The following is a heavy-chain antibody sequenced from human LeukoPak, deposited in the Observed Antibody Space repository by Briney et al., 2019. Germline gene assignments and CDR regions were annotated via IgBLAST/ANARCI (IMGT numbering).Heavy chain of an antibody. CDR3: ARIGLGELSFLPEEAFDI. V-gene: IGHV4-61*02. CDR1: GGSISSGSDY. Sequence: SQTLSLTCTVSGGSISSGSDYWSWIRQPAGKGLEWIGRIYSRGSTNYNPSLKSRVTISIDTSKNQFSLNVSSVTAADTAVYYCARIGLGELSFLPEEAFDIWGQGTMVTVSS. D-gene: IGHD3-16*02. J-gene: IGHJ3*02. CDR2: IYSRGST.